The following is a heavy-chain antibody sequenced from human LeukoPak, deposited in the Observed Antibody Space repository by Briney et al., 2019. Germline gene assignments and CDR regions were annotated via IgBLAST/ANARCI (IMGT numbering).Heavy chain of an antibody. CDR3: AKDREWTRTGFDY. D-gene: IGHD3-3*01. J-gene: IGHJ4*02. CDR2: IWYDGKNDQ. CDR1: GFTFSRYG. V-gene: IGHV3-30*02. Sequence: PGGSLRLSCAVSGFTFSRYGMHWIRQAPGKGMEWVAFIWYDGKNDQEYAESVKGRFTISRDNSKNTLYLQMNSLRAEDTAVYYCAKDREWTRTGFDYWGQGTLVTVSS.